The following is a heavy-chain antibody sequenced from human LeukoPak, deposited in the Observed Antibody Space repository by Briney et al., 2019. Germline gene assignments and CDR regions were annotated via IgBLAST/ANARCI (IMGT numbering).Heavy chain of an antibody. V-gene: IGHV4-34*01. CDR1: GGSFSGYY. CDR2: INHSGST. CDR3: ARGGDTAAVNSNWFDP. Sequence: SETLSLTCAVYGGSFSGYYWSWIRQPPGKGLEWTGEINHSGSTNYNPSLKSRVTISVDTSKNQFSLKLSSVTAADTAVYYCARGGDTAAVNSNWFDPWGQGTLVTVSS. J-gene: IGHJ5*02. D-gene: IGHD3-16*01.